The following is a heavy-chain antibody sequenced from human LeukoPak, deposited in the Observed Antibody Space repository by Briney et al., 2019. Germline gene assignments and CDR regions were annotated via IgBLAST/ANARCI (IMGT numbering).Heavy chain of an antibody. J-gene: IGHJ4*02. Sequence: ASVKVSCKTSGSSFTGYYLQWVRQAPGQGLEWMGLINPDSGGTNYAQKFQGRVTMTRDTSINTAYLDLKSLRSDDTAVYYCARGGRGDAYSDYWGQGTLVIVSS. CDR1: GSSFTGYY. CDR2: INPDSGGT. D-gene: IGHD5-24*01. CDR3: ARGGRGDAYSDY. V-gene: IGHV1-2*06.